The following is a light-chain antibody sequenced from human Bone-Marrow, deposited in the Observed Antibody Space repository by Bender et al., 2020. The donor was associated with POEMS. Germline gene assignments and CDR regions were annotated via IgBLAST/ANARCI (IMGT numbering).Light chain of an antibody. CDR1: KLGDKD. J-gene: IGLJ2*01. V-gene: IGLV3-25*03. CDR3: QSTDTSGPL. CDR2: KDS. Sequence: YELTQPPSVSVSPGQTASITCSGDKLGDKDASWYQQKPGQAPVLVIYKDSERPSGIPERFSGSSSGATVTLTISGVQAEDEADYFCQSTDTSGPLFGGGTKLTVL.